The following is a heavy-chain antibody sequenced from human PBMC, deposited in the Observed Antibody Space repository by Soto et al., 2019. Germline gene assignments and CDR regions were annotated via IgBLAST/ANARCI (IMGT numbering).Heavy chain of an antibody. CDR1: GGSISSGDYY. V-gene: IGHV4-30-4*01. CDR3: ARDHYVYDILTGYGYYYGMDV. Sequence: QVQLQESGPGLVKPSQTLSLTCTVSGGSISSGDYYWSWIRQPPGKGLEWIGYIYYSGSTYYNPSLNSRVTISADTSKNQFSLKLSSVTAADTAVYYCARDHYVYDILTGYGYYYGMDVWGQGTTVTVSS. J-gene: IGHJ6*02. D-gene: IGHD3-9*01. CDR2: IYYSGST.